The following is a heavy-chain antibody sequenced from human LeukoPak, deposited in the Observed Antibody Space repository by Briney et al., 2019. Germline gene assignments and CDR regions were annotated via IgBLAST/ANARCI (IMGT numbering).Heavy chain of an antibody. CDR3: ATYFDYDSSGGLFDY. D-gene: IGHD3-22*01. CDR2: IRYDGNDK. J-gene: IGHJ4*02. CDR1: GFIFSSYG. V-gene: IGHV3-30*02. Sequence: GGSLRLSCTTSGFIFSSYGMHWVRQAPGKGLEWVAFIRYDGNDKYYADSVKGRFTISRDNSKNTLYLQMNSLRAEDTAVYYCATYFDYDSSGGLFDYWGQGTLVTVSS.